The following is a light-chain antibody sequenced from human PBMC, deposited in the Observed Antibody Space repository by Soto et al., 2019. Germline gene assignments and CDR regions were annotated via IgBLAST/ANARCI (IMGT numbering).Light chain of an antibody. Sequence: EIVLTQSPDTLSLSPGERATLSCRASESVTSSHLAWYQQKRGQAPRLLIYGASSRATDIPDRFSGSGSGTDFTLTISRLEPEDFAVYYCQHYGSSSNTFGPGTRLEIK. CDR2: GAS. CDR3: QHYGSSSNT. J-gene: IGKJ5*01. CDR1: ESVTSSH. V-gene: IGKV3-20*01.